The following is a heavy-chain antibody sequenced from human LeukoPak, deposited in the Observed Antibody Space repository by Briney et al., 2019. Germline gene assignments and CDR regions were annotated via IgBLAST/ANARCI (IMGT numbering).Heavy chain of an antibody. V-gene: IGHV3-48*03. CDR1: GFTFSSYE. J-gene: IGHJ6*03. CDR2: ISSSGSTI. CDR3: ARGDYYYMDV. Sequence: GGSLRLSCAASGFTFSSYEMDWVRQAPGKGLEWVSYISSSGSTIYYADSVKGRFTISRDNAKNSLYLQMNRLRAEDTAVYYCARGDYYYMDVWGKGTTVTISS.